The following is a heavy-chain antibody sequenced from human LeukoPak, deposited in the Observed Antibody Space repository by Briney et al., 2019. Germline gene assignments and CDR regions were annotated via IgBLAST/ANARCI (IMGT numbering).Heavy chain of an antibody. CDR1: GGSFSSYY. Sequence: SETLSLTCAVYGGSFSSYYWSWIRQPPGKGLEWIGYIYYSGSTNYNPSLKSRVTISVDTSKNQFSLKLSSVTAADTAVYYCARDRLRLPKVYYYRMDVWGQGTTVTVSS. CDR3: ARDRLRLPKVYYYRMDV. J-gene: IGHJ6*02. CDR2: IYYSGST. D-gene: IGHD5-18*01. V-gene: IGHV4-59*01.